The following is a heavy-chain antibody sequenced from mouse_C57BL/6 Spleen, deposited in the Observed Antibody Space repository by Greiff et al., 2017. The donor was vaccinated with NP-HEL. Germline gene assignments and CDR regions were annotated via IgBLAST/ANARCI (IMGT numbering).Heavy chain of an antibody. CDR2: INPAGGYT. CDR1: GYTFTSYW. Sequence: VQLQQPGAELVRPGTSVKLSCKASGYTFTSYWMHWVKQRPGQGLEWIGVINPAGGYTNYNEKFKGKATLTVDTSSSTAYMQLSSLTSEDSAVYYCATCYGGRIPYSLDYWGQGTSVTVSS. J-gene: IGHJ4*01. D-gene: IGHD1-1*02. CDR3: ATCYGGRIPYSLDY. V-gene: IGHV1-59*01.